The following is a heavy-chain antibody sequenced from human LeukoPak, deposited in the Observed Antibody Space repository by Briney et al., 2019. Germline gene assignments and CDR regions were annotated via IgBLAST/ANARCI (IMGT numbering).Heavy chain of an antibody. J-gene: IGHJ4*02. CDR3: ARVVDHDYGDYYLDY. CDR2: IYSGGST. V-gene: IGHV3-53*01. CDR1: DFTVASNY. Sequence: PGGSLRLSCVASDFTVASNYMSWVRQAPGKGLECISVIYSGGSTDYADSVKGRLTISRDNSKNTLYLQMNSLRAEDTAVYYCARVVDHDYGDYYLDYWGQGTLVTVSS. D-gene: IGHD4-17*01.